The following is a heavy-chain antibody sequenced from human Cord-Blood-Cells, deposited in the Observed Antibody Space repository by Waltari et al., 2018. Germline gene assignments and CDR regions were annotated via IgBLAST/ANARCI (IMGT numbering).Heavy chain of an antibody. J-gene: IGHJ4*02. CDR2: INHSGST. CDR1: GGSFSGYY. D-gene: IGHD1-26*01. V-gene: IGHV4-34*01. CDR3: ARVRDSGSYYYLYYFDY. Sequence: QVQLQQWGAGLLKPSETLSLTCAVYGGSFSGYYWSWIRQPPGKGLEWIGEINHSGSTNANPARRSRVTISVDTSKHQVSLKLGSVTAADTAVYYCARVRDSGSYYYLYYFDYWGQGTLVTVSS.